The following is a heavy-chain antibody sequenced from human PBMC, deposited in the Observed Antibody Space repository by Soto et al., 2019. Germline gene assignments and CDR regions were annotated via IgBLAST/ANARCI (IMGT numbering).Heavy chain of an antibody. CDR2: INPSGGST. D-gene: IGHD6-19*01. CDR3: ARVTKSSGWSAPFDY. V-gene: IGHV1-46*01. J-gene: IGHJ4*02. CDR1: GYTFTSYY. Sequence: GASVKVSCKASGYTFTSYYMHWVRQAPGQGLEWMGIINPSGGSTSYAQKFQGRVTMTRDTSTSTVYMELSSLRSEDTAVYYCARVTKSSGWSAPFDYWGQGTLVTVSS.